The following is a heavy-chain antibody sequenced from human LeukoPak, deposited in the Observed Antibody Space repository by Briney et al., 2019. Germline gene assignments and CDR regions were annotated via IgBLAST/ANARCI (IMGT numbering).Heavy chain of an antibody. CDR2: IRHDESNK. CDR3: AKFSYGDYVA. Sequence: GGSLRLSCAASGFTFSSYGMHWVRQAPGKGLEWVAFIRHDESNKYYADSVKGRFTISRDNSKNTLSLQMNSLRPDDTAVYYCAKFSYGDYVAWGQGTLVIVSS. V-gene: IGHV3-30*02. CDR1: GFTFSSYG. J-gene: IGHJ5*02. D-gene: IGHD4-17*01.